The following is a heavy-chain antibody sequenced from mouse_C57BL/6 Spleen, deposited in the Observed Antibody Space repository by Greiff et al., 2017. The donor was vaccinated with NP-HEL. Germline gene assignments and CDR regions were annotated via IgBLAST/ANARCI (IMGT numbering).Heavy chain of an antibody. CDR2: IDPSDSYT. D-gene: IGHD2-4*01. CDR3: ADYDEGYFDV. J-gene: IGHJ1*03. Sequence: VQLQQPGAELVRPGTSVKLSCKASGYTFTSYWMHWVKQRPGQGLEWIGVIDPSDSYTNYNQKFKGKATLTVDTSSSTAYMQLSSLTSEDSAVYYCADYDEGYFDVWGTGTTVTVSS. CDR1: GYTFTSYW. V-gene: IGHV1-59*01.